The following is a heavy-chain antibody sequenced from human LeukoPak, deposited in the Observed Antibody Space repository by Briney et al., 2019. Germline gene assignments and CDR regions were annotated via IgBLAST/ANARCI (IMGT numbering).Heavy chain of an antibody. CDR1: GFTFSSYG. CDR2: ISYDGSNK. CDR3: ARDCDSSGWYGSWFDP. J-gene: IGHJ5*02. D-gene: IGHD6-19*01. Sequence: PGGSLRLSCAASGFTFSSYGMHWVRQAPGKGLEWVAVISYDGSNKYYADSVKGRFTISRDNSKNTLYLQMNSLRAEDTAVYYCARDCDSSGWYGSWFDPWGQGTLVTVSS. V-gene: IGHV3-30*03.